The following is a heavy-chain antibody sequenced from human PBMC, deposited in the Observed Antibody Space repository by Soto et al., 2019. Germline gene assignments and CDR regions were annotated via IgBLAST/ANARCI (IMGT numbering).Heavy chain of an antibody. J-gene: IGHJ3*02. D-gene: IGHD3-22*01. V-gene: IGHV3-21*01. CDR1: GFTFSSYG. Sequence: GGSLRLSCAASGFTFSSYGMHWVRQAPGKGLEWVSSISSSSSYIYYADSVKGRFTISRDNAKNSLYLQMNSLRAEDTAVYYCARLSLSSGYYHHDDFDIWGQVTMATVSS. CDR3: ARLSLSSGYYHHDDFDI. CDR2: ISSSSSYI.